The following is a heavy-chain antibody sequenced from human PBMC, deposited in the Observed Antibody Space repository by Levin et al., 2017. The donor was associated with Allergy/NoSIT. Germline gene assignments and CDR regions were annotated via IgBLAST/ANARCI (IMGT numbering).Heavy chain of an antibody. CDR1: GFTFRSYV. CDR3: APREELLGGRRFVY. V-gene: IGHV3-23*01. CDR2: IGSSGGST. J-gene: IGHJ4*02. D-gene: IGHD1-26*01. Sequence: PGGSLRLSCAASGFTFRSYVMNWVRQAPGKGLEWVAAIGSSGGSTYYADSVKGRFTISRDNSKNTLILQMNSLRAEDTAVYYCAPREELLGGRRFVYWGQGTLVTVSS.